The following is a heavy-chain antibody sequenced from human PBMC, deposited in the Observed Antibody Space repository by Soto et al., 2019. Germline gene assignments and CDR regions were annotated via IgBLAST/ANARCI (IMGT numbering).Heavy chain of an antibody. CDR3: ARRHLWSGYYYYYGMDV. D-gene: IGHD3-3*01. CDR2: MNPNSGNT. CDR1: GYTFTSYD. J-gene: IGHJ6*02. Sequence: ASVKVSCKASGYTFTSYDINWVRQATGQGLEWMGWMNPNSGNTGYAQKFQGRVTMTRNTSISTAYMELSSLRSEDTAVYYCARRHLWSGYYYYYGMDVWGQGTTVTVSS. V-gene: IGHV1-8*01.